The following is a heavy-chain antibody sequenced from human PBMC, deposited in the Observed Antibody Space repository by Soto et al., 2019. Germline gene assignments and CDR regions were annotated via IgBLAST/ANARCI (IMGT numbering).Heavy chain of an antibody. Sequence: ASGKVSCKASGYTFTGYCMHWVRQAPGQGLEWMGRINPNSGGTNYAQKFQGWVTMTRDTSISTAYMELSRLRSDDTAVYYCARQEGYFYDSSGYINGPPRKAAFDLWGQGTMSTV. V-gene: IGHV1-2*04. D-gene: IGHD3-22*01. J-gene: IGHJ3*01. CDR2: INPNSGGT. CDR1: GYTFTGYC. CDR3: ARQEGYFYDSSGYINGPPRKAAFDL.